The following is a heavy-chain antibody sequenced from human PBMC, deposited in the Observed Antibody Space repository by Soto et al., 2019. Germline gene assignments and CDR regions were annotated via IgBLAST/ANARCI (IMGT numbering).Heavy chain of an antibody. V-gene: IGHV3-30-3*01. Sequence: GGSLRLSCAASGFTFSSYAMHWVRQAPGKGLEWVAVISYDGSNKYYADSVKGRFTISRDNSKNTLYLQMNSLRAEDTAVYYCARDPGHYDSSGYFDYWGQGTLVTVSS. CDR2: ISYDGSNK. J-gene: IGHJ4*02. D-gene: IGHD3-22*01. CDR3: ARDPGHYDSSGYFDY. CDR1: GFTFSSYA.